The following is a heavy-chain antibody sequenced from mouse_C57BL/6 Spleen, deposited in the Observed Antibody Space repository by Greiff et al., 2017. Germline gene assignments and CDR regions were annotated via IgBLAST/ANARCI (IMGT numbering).Heavy chain of an antibody. CDR3: VRHEGYPDY. D-gene: IGHD3-1*01. V-gene: IGHV10-1*01. CDR1: GFSFNTYA. J-gene: IGHJ2*01. Sequence: EVKLVESGGGLVQPKGSLKLSCAASGFSFNTYAMNWVRQAPGKGLEWVARIRSKSNNYATYYADSVKDRFTISRDDSESMLYLQMNNLKTEDTALYYCVRHEGYPDYRGQGTTLTVSS. CDR2: IRSKSNNYAT.